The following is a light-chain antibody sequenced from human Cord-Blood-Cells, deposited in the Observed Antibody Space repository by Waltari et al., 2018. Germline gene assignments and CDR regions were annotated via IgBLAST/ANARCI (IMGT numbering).Light chain of an antibody. CDR2: GAS. CDR1: QSVSSSY. V-gene: IGKV3-20*01. Sequence: EIVLTQSPGTLSLSPGERATLTCRASQSVSSSYLAWYQQKPGQAPRVLSYGASSRATGNPDRFSGSGSETDFTLTISRLEPEDFAVYYCQQYGSSPPWTFGQGTKVEIK. CDR3: QQYGSSPPWT. J-gene: IGKJ1*01.